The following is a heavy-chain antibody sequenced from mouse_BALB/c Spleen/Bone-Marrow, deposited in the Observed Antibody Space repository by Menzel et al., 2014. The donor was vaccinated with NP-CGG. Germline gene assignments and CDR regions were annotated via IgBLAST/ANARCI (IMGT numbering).Heavy chain of an antibody. V-gene: IGHV1-80*01. D-gene: IGHD2-1*01. Sequence: QVQLQQSGAELVRPGSSVKISCKASGYEFSSYWMNWVKQRPGQGLEWIGQIYPGDGDTNYNGKFKGKATLTADKSSSTAYIQVNSLTSEDSAVYFCARGYYGNLDYWGQGTSVTVSS. J-gene: IGHJ4*01. CDR1: GYEFSSYW. CDR2: IYPGDGDT. CDR3: ARGYYGNLDY.